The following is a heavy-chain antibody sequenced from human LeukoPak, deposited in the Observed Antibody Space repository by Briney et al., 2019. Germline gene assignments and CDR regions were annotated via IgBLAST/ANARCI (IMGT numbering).Heavy chain of an antibody. CDR3: ARHYGAAGSPFDY. D-gene: IGHD6-13*01. Sequence: SETLSLTCTVSGGSISSSRYYWGWIRQPPGKGLEWIGYIYYSGSTNYNPSLKSRVTISVDTSKNQFSLKLSSVTAADTAVYYCARHYGAAGSPFDYWGQGTLVTVSS. CDR1: GGSISSSRYY. CDR2: IYYSGST. V-gene: IGHV4-61*05. J-gene: IGHJ4*02.